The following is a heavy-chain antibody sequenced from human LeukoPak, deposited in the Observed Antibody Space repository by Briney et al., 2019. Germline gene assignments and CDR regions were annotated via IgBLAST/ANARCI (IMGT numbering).Heavy chain of an antibody. CDR2: IYYSGST. CDR3: PSSIAAPAPFDY. Sequence: SETLSLTCTVSGGSISSGGYYWSWIRQHPGKGLEWIGYIYYSGSTYYNPSLKSRVTISVDTSKNQFSLKLSSVTAADTAVYYCPSSIAAPAPFDYWGQGTLVTVSS. J-gene: IGHJ4*02. D-gene: IGHD6-6*01. V-gene: IGHV4-31*03. CDR1: GGSISSGGYY.